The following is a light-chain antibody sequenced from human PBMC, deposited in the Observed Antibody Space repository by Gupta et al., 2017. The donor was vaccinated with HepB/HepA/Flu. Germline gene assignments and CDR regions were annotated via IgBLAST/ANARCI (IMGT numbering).Light chain of an antibody. CDR3: CSYTGSHTLYV. Sequence: QSALTQPRSVSGSPGKSVTLSCTRTTSDVGKYDYVSWYQHHPGKAPKLIIYDVNKRPSGVPSRFSGSKSANTASLTISGLQAEDEADYYCCSYTGSHTLYVFGGGTTVTVL. CDR1: TSDVGKYDY. CDR2: DVN. V-gene: IGLV2-11*01. J-gene: IGLJ1*01.